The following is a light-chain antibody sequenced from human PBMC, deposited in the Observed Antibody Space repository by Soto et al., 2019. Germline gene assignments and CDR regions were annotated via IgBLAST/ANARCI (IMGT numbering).Light chain of an antibody. Sequence: QSVLTQPPSVSGAPGQRVTISCTGSSSNIGAGYPVHWYQQLPGTAPKLLVAGNRPSGVPDRFSVSKSGASASLAITGLQAEDEADYYCSSYAGNIGVRFGGGTKLTVL. CDR2: G. CDR3: SSYAGNIGVR. V-gene: IGLV1-40*01. CDR1: SSNIGAGYP. J-gene: IGLJ2*01.